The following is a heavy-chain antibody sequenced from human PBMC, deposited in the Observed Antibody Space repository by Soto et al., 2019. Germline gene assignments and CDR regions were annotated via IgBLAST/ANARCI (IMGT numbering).Heavy chain of an antibody. D-gene: IGHD5-18*01. V-gene: IGHV1-18*01. CDR1: GYTFTSYG. J-gene: IGHJ4*02. CDR2: ISASIGNT. CDR3: APHTLDTGMPSGY. Sequence: QVQLVQSGTEVKKPGASVKVSCKASGYTFTSYGISWVRQAPGQGLEWMGWISASIGNTNYAQKLQGRVTLTTDTSTSTAYMELRSLTSDDTAVYYCAPHTLDTGMPSGYWGQGTLVTVSS.